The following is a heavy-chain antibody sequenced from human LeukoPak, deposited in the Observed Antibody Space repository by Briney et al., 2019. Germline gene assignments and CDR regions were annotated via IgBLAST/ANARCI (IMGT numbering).Heavy chain of an antibody. Sequence: ASVMVSCKASGYTFTSYDINWVRQATGQGLEWMGWMNPNSGNTGYAQKFQGRVTVTRNTSISTAYMELSSLRSEDTAVYYCARAPLYGSGSTNNWFDPSGQGTLVT. J-gene: IGHJ5*02. CDR1: GYTFTSYD. D-gene: IGHD3-10*01. CDR2: MNPNSGNT. CDR3: ARAPLYGSGSTNNWFDP. V-gene: IGHV1-8*03.